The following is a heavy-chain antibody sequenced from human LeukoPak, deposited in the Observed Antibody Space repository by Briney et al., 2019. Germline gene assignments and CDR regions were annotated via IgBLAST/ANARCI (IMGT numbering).Heavy chain of an antibody. J-gene: IGHJ5*02. Sequence: GGSLRLSCRASGFTFSNYAMNWVRQTPGKGLEWDSSLTGNSNNPNYADSVMGRFTISRDNSKNTLYLQMNSLRAEDTALYSCAKCAKTPEGGSGWCNWFDTWGQGTLVIVSS. CDR1: GFTFSNYA. V-gene: IGHV3-23*01. D-gene: IGHD3-3*01. CDR2: LTGNSNNP. CDR3: AKCAKTPEGGSGWCNWFDT.